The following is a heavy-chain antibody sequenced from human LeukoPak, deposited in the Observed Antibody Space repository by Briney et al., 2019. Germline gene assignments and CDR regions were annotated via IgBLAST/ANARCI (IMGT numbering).Heavy chain of an antibody. D-gene: IGHD5-18*01. V-gene: IGHV1-2*02. Sequence: ASVKVSCKASGYTFSGRYVHWVRQAPGQGLEWMGWINPNSGATKYAQKFQGRLTMTGDTSITTAYMELSGLTSDDTAVYYCAKGYGDYSDWFDPWGQGTLVTVSS. CDR1: GYTFSGRY. CDR3: AKGYGDYSDWFDP. J-gene: IGHJ5*02. CDR2: INPNSGAT.